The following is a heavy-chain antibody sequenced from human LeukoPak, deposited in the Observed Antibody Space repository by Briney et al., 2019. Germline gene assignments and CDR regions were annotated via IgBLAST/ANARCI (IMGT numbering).Heavy chain of an antibody. CDR3: ARARIGGIVVVPAARDAFDI. Sequence: SETLSLTCTVSGGSISSYYWSWIRQPPGKGLEWIGYIYYSGSTNYNPSLKSRVTISVDTSKNQFSLKLSSVTAADTAVYYCARARIGGIVVVPAARDAFDIWGQGTMVTVSS. CDR1: GGSISSYY. CDR2: IYYSGST. D-gene: IGHD2-2*01. V-gene: IGHV4-59*01. J-gene: IGHJ3*02.